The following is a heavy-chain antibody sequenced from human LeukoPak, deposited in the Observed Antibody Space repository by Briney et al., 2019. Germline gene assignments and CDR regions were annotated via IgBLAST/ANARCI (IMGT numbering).Heavy chain of an antibody. V-gene: IGHV3-74*01. CDR3: ASEIIFGSFDY. J-gene: IGHJ4*02. Sequence: GGSLRLSCAASGFTFSSYWMHWVRHAPGKGLVWVSRINSDGSSTSYADSVKGRFTISRDNSKNTLYLQMNSLRAEDTAVYYCASEIIFGSFDYWGQGNLVTVSS. D-gene: IGHD3-3*01. CDR1: GFTFSSYW. CDR2: INSDGSST.